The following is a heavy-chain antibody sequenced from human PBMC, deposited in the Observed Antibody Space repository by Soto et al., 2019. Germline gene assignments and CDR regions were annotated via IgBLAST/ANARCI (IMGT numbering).Heavy chain of an antibody. Sequence: SETLSLTCTVSGGSISSGGYYWSWIRQHPGKGLEWIGYIYYSGSTYYNPSLKSRVTISVDTSKNQFSLKLSSVTAADTAVCYCARCIVATISRGDYYFDYWGQGTLVTVSS. CDR1: GGSISSGGYY. CDR2: IYYSGST. V-gene: IGHV4-31*03. CDR3: ARCIVATISRGDYYFDY. D-gene: IGHD5-12*01. J-gene: IGHJ4*02.